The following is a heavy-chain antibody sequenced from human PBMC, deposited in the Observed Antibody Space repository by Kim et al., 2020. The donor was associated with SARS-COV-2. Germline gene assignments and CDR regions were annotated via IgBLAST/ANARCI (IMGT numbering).Heavy chain of an antibody. J-gene: IGHJ4*02. CDR1: GFTFNSYS. Sequence: GGSLRLSCAASGFTFNSYSMNWVRQAPGKGLEWVSYISSSSDTTYYTDSVKGRFTISRDNVRNSLYLQMSSLRDDDTAVYYCARDRHGDYLVDYWGQGTLVTVSS. CDR2: ISSSSDTT. D-gene: IGHD4-17*01. CDR3: ARDRHGDYLVDY. V-gene: IGHV3-48*02.